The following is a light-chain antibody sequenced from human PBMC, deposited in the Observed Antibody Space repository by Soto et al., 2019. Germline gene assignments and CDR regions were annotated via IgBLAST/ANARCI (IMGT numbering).Light chain of an antibody. CDR2: AAF. Sequence: DIQLTQSPSSLSASVGDRITITCRASQSISSYLNWYQQQPGKAPKLLIYAAFSLHSGVPSRFSGSGSGTDYSLTISSLQPEDFATYYCQQRYSSPRTCGRGTKVEV. J-gene: IGKJ1*01. CDR3: QQRYSSPRT. V-gene: IGKV1-39*01. CDR1: QSISSY.